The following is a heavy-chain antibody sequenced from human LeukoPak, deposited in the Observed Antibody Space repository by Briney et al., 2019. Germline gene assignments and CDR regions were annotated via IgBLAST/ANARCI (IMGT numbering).Heavy chain of an antibody. CDR1: GYTLTELS. CDR2: FDPEDGET. V-gene: IGHV1-24*01. CDR3: ATGPRYSGSSLLVD. J-gene: IGHJ4*02. D-gene: IGHD1-26*01. Sequence: ASVKVSCKVSGYTLTELSMHWARQAPGKGLEWMGGFDPEDGETIYAQKFQGRVTMTEDTSTDTAYMELSSLRSEDTAVYYCATGPRYSGSSLLVDWGQGTLVTVSS.